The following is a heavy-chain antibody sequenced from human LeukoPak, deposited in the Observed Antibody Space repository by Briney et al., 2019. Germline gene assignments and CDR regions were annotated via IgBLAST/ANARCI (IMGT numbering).Heavy chain of an antibody. Sequence: GGSLRLSCAASGFSTSRSWMSWVGQTPGKGLEWVANINQDGSQKYYVDSVKGRFTITRDNAKNSLFLQMNSLRAEDTAMYYCTRDQSWGQGTLVTVSS. CDR2: INQDGSQK. V-gene: IGHV3-7*03. J-gene: IGHJ4*02. CDR3: TRDQS. CDR1: GFSTSRSW.